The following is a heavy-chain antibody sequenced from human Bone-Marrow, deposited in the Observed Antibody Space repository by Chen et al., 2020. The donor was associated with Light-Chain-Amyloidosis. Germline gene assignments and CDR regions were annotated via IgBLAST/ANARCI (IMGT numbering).Heavy chain of an antibody. CDR1: GDSVTSSNW. V-gene: IGHV4-4*02. Sequence: QVQLQESGPGLVKPSGTLSITCVVAGDSVTSSNWWSWVRRSPEKGLEWIGEIYPSGTTPYNPSLKSRVTMSVDTSKNQFSLKLNSLTAADTAVYYCARDSMVGGGIDNWGQGTLVTVSS. CDR3: ARDSMVGGGIDN. J-gene: IGHJ4*02. D-gene: IGHD3-10*01. CDR2: IYPSGTT.